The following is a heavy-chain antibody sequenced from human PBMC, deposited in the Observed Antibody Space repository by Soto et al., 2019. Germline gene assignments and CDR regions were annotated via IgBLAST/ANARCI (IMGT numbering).Heavy chain of an antibody. J-gene: IGHJ4*02. CDR3: AYGSGSYLHYFEY. CDR2: VDPEESET. D-gene: IGHD3-10*01. CDR1: GYRLTYNY. V-gene: IGHV1-69-2*01. Sequence: ASVKLSWKDSGYRLTYNYVRWVQHAPGKGLEWLGLVDPEESETIYAEKFQGRVTITADTATDTDYMELRSLRSEDTGVYYCAYGSGSYLHYFEYWGQGTLVTVSS.